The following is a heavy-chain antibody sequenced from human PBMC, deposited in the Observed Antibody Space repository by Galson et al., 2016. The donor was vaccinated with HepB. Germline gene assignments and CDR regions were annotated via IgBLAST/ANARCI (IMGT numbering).Heavy chain of an antibody. J-gene: IGHJ4*02. CDR2: VSFDGSDK. Sequence: SLRLSCAGSGFTFSNYAMHWVRQTPGKGLEWVAVVSFDGSDKDYADSLKGRLTISRDNPRSTLILQMSSLTAADTAMYYCVKDMGSNGLLVFDFWGQGTLVTVSS. CDR1: GFTFSNYA. CDR3: VKDMGSNGLLVFDF. V-gene: IGHV3-30*18. D-gene: IGHD6-13*01.